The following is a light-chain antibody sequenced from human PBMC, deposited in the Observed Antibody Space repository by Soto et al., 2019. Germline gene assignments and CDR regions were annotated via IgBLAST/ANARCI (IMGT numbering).Light chain of an antibody. Sequence: DIVMTQSPDSLAVSPWETATLSCRASQRVGINLAWYQQKPGQAPRLLIYGASNRATGIPDRFSGSGSGTDFTLTISRMEPEDFAVYYCQQYGSSPTFGQGTKVDIK. CDR2: GAS. CDR3: QQYGSSPT. V-gene: IGKV3-20*01. CDR1: QRVGIN. J-gene: IGKJ1*01.